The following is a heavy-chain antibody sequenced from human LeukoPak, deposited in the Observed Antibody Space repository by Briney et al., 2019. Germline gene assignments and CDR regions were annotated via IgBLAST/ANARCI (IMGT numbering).Heavy chain of an antibody. Sequence: ASVKVSCKASGYTFTGYYMHWVRQAPGQELEWMGWIYPNNGGTNYAQNFQGRVTMTRDTSMSTAYMELRSLRSDDTAVYYCARYPDGTCSSTSCQGEEYYFDYWGQGTLVTVSS. J-gene: IGHJ4*02. CDR1: GYTFTGYY. CDR2: IYPNNGGT. CDR3: ARYPDGTCSSTSCQGEEYYFDY. V-gene: IGHV1-2*02. D-gene: IGHD2-2*01.